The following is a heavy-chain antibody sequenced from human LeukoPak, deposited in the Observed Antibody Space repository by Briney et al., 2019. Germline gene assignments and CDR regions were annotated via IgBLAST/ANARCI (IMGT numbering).Heavy chain of an antibody. J-gene: IGHJ3*02. D-gene: IGHD2-15*01. V-gene: IGHV1-2*02. Sequence: ASVKVSCKASGYTFTGYYMHWVRQAPGQGLEWMGWIDPNSGGTNYAQKFQGRVTITADKSTSTAYMELSSLRSEDTAVYYCARGHSDHIVVVVAATSPHDAFDIWGQGTMVTVSS. CDR2: IDPNSGGT. CDR3: ARGHSDHIVVVVAATSPHDAFDI. CDR1: GYTFTGYY.